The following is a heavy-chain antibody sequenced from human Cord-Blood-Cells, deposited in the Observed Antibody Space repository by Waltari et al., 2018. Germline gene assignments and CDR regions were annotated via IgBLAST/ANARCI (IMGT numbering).Heavy chain of an antibody. CDR3: ARGIAARHKPSFAFDI. Sequence: QVQLQESGPGLVKPSQTLSLTCTVSGGSISSGGYYSSWIRQHPGKGLEWIGYIYYSGSTYYNPSLKSRVTISVDTSKNQFSLKLSSVTAADTAVYYCARGIAARHKPSFAFDIWGQGTMVTVSS. CDR1: GGSISSGGYY. CDR2: IYYSGST. V-gene: IGHV4-31*03. D-gene: IGHD6-6*01. J-gene: IGHJ3*02.